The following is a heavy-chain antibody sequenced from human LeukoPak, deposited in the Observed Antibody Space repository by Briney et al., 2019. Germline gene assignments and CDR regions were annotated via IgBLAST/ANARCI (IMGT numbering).Heavy chain of an antibody. CDR2: IWYDGSNK. CDR1: GFTFIRFG. J-gene: IGHJ4*02. CDR3: ARERGSYYQELDY. Sequence: GGSLRLACATPGFTFIRFGMHWVRQAPAKVLEWVALIWYDGSNKFYADSVRGRFNISKDYSKNPLYLEMNSMRGEDRAVYFCARERGSYYQELDYWGQGMLVPVS. V-gene: IGHV3-33*01. D-gene: IGHD3-16*01.